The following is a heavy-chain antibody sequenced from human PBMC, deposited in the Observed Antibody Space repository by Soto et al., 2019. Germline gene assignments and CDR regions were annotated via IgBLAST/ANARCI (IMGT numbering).Heavy chain of an antibody. V-gene: IGHV4-38-2*01. Sequence: SETLSLTCAVSGYSISSGYYWGWIRQPPGKGLEWIGSIYHSGSTYYNPSLKSRVTISVDTSKNQFSLKLSSVTAADTAVYYCARSPPPRYRSSWFRYDYYYGMDVWGQGTTVTVSS. J-gene: IGHJ6*02. CDR1: GYSISSGYY. CDR3: ARSPPPRYRSSWFRYDYYYGMDV. D-gene: IGHD6-13*01. CDR2: IYHSGST.